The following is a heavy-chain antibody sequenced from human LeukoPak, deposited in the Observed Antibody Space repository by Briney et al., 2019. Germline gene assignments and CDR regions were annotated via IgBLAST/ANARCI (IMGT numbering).Heavy chain of an antibody. Sequence: ASVKVSCKVSGYTLTELSMHWVRQAPGKGLEWMGGFDPEDGETIYAQKFQGRVTMTEDTSTDTAYMELSSLRSEDTAVYYRATDLGLGWYFFDYWGQGTLVTVSS. CDR1: GYTLTELS. J-gene: IGHJ4*02. V-gene: IGHV1-24*01. CDR2: FDPEDGET. D-gene: IGHD6-19*01. CDR3: ATDLGLGWYFFDY.